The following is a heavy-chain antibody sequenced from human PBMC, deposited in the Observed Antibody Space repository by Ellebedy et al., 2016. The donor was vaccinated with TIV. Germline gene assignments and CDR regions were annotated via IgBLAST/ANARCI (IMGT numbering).Heavy chain of an antibody. J-gene: IGHJ4*02. V-gene: IGHV3-7*01. CDR2: IHQGGSET. Sequence: GESLKISCAASGFTFSRFWMAWVRQAPGQGLEWVATIHQGGSETYYVDSVKGRFPISRDNSKNSLYLQMNSLRADDTALYYCASAARGSGAYESFWGQGTLVTVSS. CDR3: ASAARGSGAYESF. CDR1: GFTFSRFW. D-gene: IGHD5-12*01.